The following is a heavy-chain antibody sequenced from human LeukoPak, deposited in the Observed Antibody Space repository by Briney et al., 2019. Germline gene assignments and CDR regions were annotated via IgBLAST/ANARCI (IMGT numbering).Heavy chain of an antibody. CDR1: GFTFSSYA. CDR2: ISGSGGST. Sequence: GGSLRLSCAASGFTFSSYAMSWVRQAPGKGLEWVSAISGSGGSTYYADSVKGRFTISRDNSKNTLYLQMNSLRAEDTAVYYCAKFESGLRCFDWLDRIAFDIWGQGTMVTVSS. D-gene: IGHD3-9*01. V-gene: IGHV3-23*01. CDR3: AKFESGLRCFDWLDRIAFDI. J-gene: IGHJ3*02.